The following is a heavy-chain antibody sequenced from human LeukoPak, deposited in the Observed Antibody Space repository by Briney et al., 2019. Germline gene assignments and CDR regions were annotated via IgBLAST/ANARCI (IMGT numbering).Heavy chain of an antibody. D-gene: IGHD3-3*01. CDR2: IYTSGST. J-gene: IGHJ3*02. Sequence: PSETLSLTCTVSGGSISSYYWSWIRQPPGKGLEWIGYIYTSGSTNYNPSLKSRVTISVDTSKNQFSLKLSSVTAADTAVYYCTRHGAVRYDFWSGYPHDAFDIWGQGTMVTVPS. CDR3: TRHGAVRYDFWSGYPHDAFDI. CDR1: GGSISSYY. V-gene: IGHV4-4*09.